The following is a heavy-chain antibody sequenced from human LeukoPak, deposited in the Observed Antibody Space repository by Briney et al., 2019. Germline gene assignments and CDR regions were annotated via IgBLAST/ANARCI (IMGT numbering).Heavy chain of an antibody. CDR3: AGAYYDILTGYFDY. J-gene: IGHJ4*02. CDR2: IYHSGST. V-gene: IGHV4-38-2*01. D-gene: IGHD3-9*01. CDR1: GYSISSGYY. Sequence: PSETLSLTCAVAGYSISSGYYWGWIRRPPGKGLEWTGSIYHSGSTYYNPSLKSRVTISVDTSKNHFSLKLSSVTAADTAVYYCAGAYYDILTGYFDYWGQGTLVSVSS.